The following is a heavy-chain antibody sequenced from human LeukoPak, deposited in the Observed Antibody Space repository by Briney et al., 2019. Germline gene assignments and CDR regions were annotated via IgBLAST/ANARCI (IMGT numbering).Heavy chain of an antibody. Sequence: SETLSLTCAVYGGSFSGYYWSWIRQLPGKGLEWIGEINHSGSTNYNPSLKSRVTISVDTSKNQFSLKLSSVTAADTAVYYCARGVLRYFDWLNYFDYWGQGTLVTVSS. V-gene: IGHV4-34*01. CDR2: INHSGST. D-gene: IGHD3-9*01. J-gene: IGHJ4*02. CDR3: ARGVLRYFDWLNYFDY. CDR1: GGSFSGYY.